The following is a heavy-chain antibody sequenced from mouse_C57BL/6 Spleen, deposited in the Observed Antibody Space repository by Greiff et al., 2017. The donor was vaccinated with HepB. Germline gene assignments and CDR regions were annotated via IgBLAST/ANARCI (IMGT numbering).Heavy chain of an antibody. V-gene: IGHV1-55*01. D-gene: IGHD1-1*01. J-gene: IGHJ1*03. CDR2: IYPGSGST. CDR1: GYTFTSYW. Sequence: QVHVKQPGAELVKPGASVKMSCKASGYTFTSYWITWVKQRPGQGLEWIGDIYPGSGSTNYNEKFKSKATLTVDTSSSTAYMQLSSLTSEDSAVYYCARTDYGSLYWYFDVWGTGTTVTVSS. CDR3: ARTDYGSLYWYFDV.